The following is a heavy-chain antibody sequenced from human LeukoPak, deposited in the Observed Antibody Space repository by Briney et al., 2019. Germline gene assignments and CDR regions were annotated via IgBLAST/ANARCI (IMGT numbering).Heavy chain of an antibody. V-gene: IGHV4-34*01. J-gene: IGHJ4*02. D-gene: IGHD5-24*01. CDR2: INHSGST. CDR1: GGSFSGYY. Sequence: SETLSLTCAVYGGSFSGYYWSWIRQPPGKGLEWIGEINHSGSTNYNPSLKSRVTISADTSKNQFSLRLSSVTAADTAVYYCARHRSGWLQSSFDYWGQGTLVTVSS. CDR3: ARHRSGWLQSSFDY.